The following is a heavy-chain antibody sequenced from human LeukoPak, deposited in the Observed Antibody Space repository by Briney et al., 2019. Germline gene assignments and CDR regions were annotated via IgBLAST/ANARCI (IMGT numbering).Heavy chain of an antibody. V-gene: IGHV1-69*13. CDR2: IIPIFGTA. CDR1: GGTFSSYA. J-gene: IGHJ4*02. Sequence: ASVKVSCKASGGTFSSYAISWVRQAPGQGLEWMGGIIPIFGTANYAQKFQGRVTITADESTSTAYMELSSLRSEDTAVYYCAKEGSSGIDYWGQGTLVTVSS. CDR3: AKEGSSGIDY. D-gene: IGHD6-19*01.